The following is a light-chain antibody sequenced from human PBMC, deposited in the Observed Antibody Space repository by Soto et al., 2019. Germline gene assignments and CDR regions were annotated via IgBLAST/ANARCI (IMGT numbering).Light chain of an antibody. CDR2: GAS. CDR1: QSVGSDY. V-gene: IGKV3-20*01. Sequence: SELPQSTGTLSLSPGERATLSCRASQSVGSDYLAWYQQRPGQAPRLLIYGASSRATGVPDRFSGSGSGTDFTLTIRRLESEDFAVYYCQHYGTAFGQGTKVDIK. J-gene: IGKJ1*01. CDR3: QHYGTA.